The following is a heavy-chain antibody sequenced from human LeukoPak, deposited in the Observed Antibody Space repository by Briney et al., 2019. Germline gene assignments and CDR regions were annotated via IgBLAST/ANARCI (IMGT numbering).Heavy chain of an antibody. CDR1: GFTVSTNY. V-gene: IGHV3-66*01. J-gene: IGHJ4*02. CDR3: ARLYGVESFHFHY. CDR2: IYSGGST. D-gene: IGHD4-17*01. Sequence: GRSLRLSCAASGFTVSTNYMSWVRQAPGKGLEWVSVIYSGGSTYYADSVKGRFTISRDNSKNTLYLQMNSLRAEDTAVYYCARLYGVESFHFHYWGQGTLVTVSS.